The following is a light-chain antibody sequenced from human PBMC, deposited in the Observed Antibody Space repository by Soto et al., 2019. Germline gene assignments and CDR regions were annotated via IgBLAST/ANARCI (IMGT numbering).Light chain of an antibody. CDR3: QQRYSTTRT. CDR1: QSIGLA. J-gene: IGKJ1*01. V-gene: IGKV3-11*01. Sequence: IVLTQSPATLSLSPGERATLSCRASQSIGLAIAWYQHKPGQAPRLLIFDASQRATGIPARFRGSGSGTDGTLTISSLQHEDVATYYGQQRYSTTRTFGQGTKVDIK. CDR2: DAS.